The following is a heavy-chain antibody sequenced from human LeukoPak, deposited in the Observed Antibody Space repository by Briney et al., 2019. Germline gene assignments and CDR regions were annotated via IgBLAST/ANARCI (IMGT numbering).Heavy chain of an antibody. V-gene: IGHV3-23*01. CDR2: IDDSGVIR. Sequence: QTGGSLRLSCAASGFTFKTHAMSWVRQAPGEGLEWVSRIDDSGVIRSYADSVKGRFTISRDNSKMTLTLQMNSLRAEDTAVYYCAKRLKRNYYYHYAMDVWGQGTTVTVSS. J-gene: IGHJ6*02. CDR3: AKRLKRNYYYHYAMDV. D-gene: IGHD3-22*01. CDR1: GFTFKTHA.